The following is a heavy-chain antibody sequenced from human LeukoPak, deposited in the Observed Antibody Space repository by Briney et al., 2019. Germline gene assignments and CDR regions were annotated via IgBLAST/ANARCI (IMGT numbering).Heavy chain of an antibody. CDR2: IYYSGST. J-gene: IGHJ3*02. V-gene: IGHV4-61*01. CDR1: GGSVSSGSYY. Sequence: SETLSLTCTVSGGSVSSGSYYWSWIRQPPGKGLEWIGYIYYSGSTNYNPSLKSRVTISVDTSKNQFPLKLSSVTAADTAVYYCARSPYSSGWYAFDIWGQGTMVTVSS. D-gene: IGHD6-19*01. CDR3: ARSPYSSGWYAFDI.